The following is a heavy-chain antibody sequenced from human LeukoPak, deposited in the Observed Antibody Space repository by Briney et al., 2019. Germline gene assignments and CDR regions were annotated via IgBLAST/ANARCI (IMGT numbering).Heavy chain of an antibody. CDR3: ARRPGYCSSTSDHGYYNGMDV. CDR1: GVSFSSKH. Sequence: SETLSFTCSAYGVSFSSKHWSWIRQPPGRGLEWIGEINHSGSTNYNPSLKSRVTISVDTCKNQFSLKLSSVTAADTAVYYCARRPGYCSSTSDHGYYNGMDVWGLGTTVAVSS. V-gene: IGHV4-34*01. CDR2: INHSGST. D-gene: IGHD2-2*01. J-gene: IGHJ6*02.